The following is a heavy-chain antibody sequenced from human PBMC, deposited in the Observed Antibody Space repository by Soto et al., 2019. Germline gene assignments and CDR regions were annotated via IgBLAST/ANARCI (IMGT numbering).Heavy chain of an antibody. Sequence: GGSLRLSCAASGFTFSSYEMNWVRQAPGKGLEWVSYISSSGSTIYYADSVKGRFTISRDNAKNSLYLQMNSLRAEDTAVYYCASFDLVVPAAITGWYYYGMDVWGQGTTVTVSS. J-gene: IGHJ6*02. V-gene: IGHV3-48*03. CDR3: ASFDLVVPAAITGWYYYGMDV. CDR1: GFTFSSYE. D-gene: IGHD2-2*01. CDR2: ISSSGSTI.